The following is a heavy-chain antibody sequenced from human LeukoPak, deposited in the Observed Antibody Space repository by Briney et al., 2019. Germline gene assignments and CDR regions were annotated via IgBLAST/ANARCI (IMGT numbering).Heavy chain of an antibody. CDR2: IYHSGST. D-gene: IGHD3-22*01. J-gene: IGHJ2*01. V-gene: IGHV4-30-2*01. CDR1: GGSISSGSYY. CDR3: ARGLGWNSSGYPSLPLHWYFDL. Sequence: SQTLSLTCTVSGGSISSGSYYWSWIRQPPGKGLEWIGEIYHSGSTNYNPSLKSRVTISVDTSKNQFSLKLSSVTAADTAVSYCARGLGWNSSGYPSLPLHWYFDLWGRGTLVTVSS.